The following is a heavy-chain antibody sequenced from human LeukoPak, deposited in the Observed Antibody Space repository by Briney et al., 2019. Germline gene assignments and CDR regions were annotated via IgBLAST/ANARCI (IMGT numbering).Heavy chain of an antibody. CDR3: ARVRTSSYIFDY. CDR1: GGSFSGYY. Sequence: PSETLSLTCAVYGGSFSGYYWSWIRQPPGKGLEWIGEINHSGSTNYNPSLKSRVTISVDTSKNQFSLKLSSVTAADTAVYYCARVRTSSYIFDYWGQGTLVTVSS. J-gene: IGHJ4*02. D-gene: IGHD2-2*01. CDR2: INHSGST. V-gene: IGHV4-34*01.